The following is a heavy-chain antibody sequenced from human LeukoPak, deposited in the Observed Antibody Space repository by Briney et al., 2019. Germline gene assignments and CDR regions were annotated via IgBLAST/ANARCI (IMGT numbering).Heavy chain of an antibody. D-gene: IGHD3-3*01. J-gene: IGHJ6*02. CDR2: IIPIFGIA. CDR1: GGTFSSYA. CDR3: ATVYDSLDV. V-gene: IGHV1-69*04. Sequence: SVKVSCKASGGTFSSYAISWVRQAPGQGLEWMGRIIPIFGIANYAQKFQGRVTITADRSTSTAYMELSSLRSEDTAVSCCATVYDSLDVWGQGTTVTVSS.